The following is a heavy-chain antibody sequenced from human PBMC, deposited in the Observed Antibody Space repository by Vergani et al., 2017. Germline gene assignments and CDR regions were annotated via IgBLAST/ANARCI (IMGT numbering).Heavy chain of an antibody. Sequence: QVQLVQSGAEVKKPGASVKVSCKASGYTFTSYGISWVRQAPGQGLEWMGWISAYNGNTNYAQKLQGRVTMTTDTSTSTAYMELRSLRSDDTAVYYCARAESLNYYGSGSYLGWDFDYWGQGTLVTVSS. CDR2: ISAYNGNT. J-gene: IGHJ4*02. D-gene: IGHD3-10*01. CDR1: GYTFTSYG. CDR3: ARAESLNYYGSGSYLGWDFDY. V-gene: IGHV1-18*01.